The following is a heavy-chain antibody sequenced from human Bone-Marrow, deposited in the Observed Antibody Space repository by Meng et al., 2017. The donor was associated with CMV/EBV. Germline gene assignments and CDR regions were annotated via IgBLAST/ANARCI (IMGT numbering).Heavy chain of an antibody. CDR3: AKDDAAYFGFRSGYSTPPDY. V-gene: IGHV3-30*02. J-gene: IGHJ4*02. CDR1: GFIFGCYG. CDR2: IRYDGNNK. D-gene: IGHD3-3*01. Sequence: GESLKISCAASGFIFGCYGMQWVRQAPGKGLEWVSFIRYDGNNKDYGASVKGRFTVSRDKSKNMVYMQMNSLRAEDTAVYYCAKDDAAYFGFRSGYSTPPDYWGQGTRVTGSS.